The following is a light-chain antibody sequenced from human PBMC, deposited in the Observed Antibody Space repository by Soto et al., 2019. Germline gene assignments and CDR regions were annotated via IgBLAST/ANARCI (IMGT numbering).Light chain of an antibody. Sequence: EIVLTQSPGSLSLSPGERATLSCRASQSVSSKYLGWYQQKPGQAPRLLIYGASSRANGIPDRFSGSGSGTDFTLTISRLEPEDFAVYYCQQYGSSPWTFGQGTKVDI. CDR3: QQYGSSPWT. CDR2: GAS. CDR1: QSVSSKY. J-gene: IGKJ1*01. V-gene: IGKV3-20*01.